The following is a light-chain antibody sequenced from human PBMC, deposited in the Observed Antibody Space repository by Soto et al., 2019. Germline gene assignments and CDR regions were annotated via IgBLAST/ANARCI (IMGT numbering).Light chain of an antibody. CDR2: WAS. Sequence: DIVMTQSPESLAVSLGERATINCKFNQSVLFSSTGRNYLAWYQQKPGLPPKLIMSWASTRESGVPDRFSGGGSGTDFTLTITSLQAEDVATYYCQHYYSAPYSFGQGTTLQMK. J-gene: IGKJ2*01. V-gene: IGKV4-1*01. CDR3: QHYYSAPYS. CDR1: QSVLFSSTGRNY.